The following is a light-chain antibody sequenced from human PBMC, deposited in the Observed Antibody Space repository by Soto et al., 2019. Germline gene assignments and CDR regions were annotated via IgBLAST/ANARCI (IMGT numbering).Light chain of an antibody. J-gene: IGLJ1*01. V-gene: IGLV3-21*02. CDR3: QVWDTSSDHLYV. Sequence: SYELTQPPSVSVAPGQTARITCGGNNIGSKSVHWYQQKPGQAPVLVVHDDSDRPSGIPERLSGSNSGNTATLTISRVEAGDEADYYCQVWDTSSDHLYVFGSGTQLTVL. CDR2: DDS. CDR1: NIGSKS.